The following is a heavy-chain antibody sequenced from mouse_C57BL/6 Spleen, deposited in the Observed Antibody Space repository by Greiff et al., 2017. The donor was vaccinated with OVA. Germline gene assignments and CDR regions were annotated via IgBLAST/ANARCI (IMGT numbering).Heavy chain of an antibody. V-gene: IGHV14-3*01. D-gene: IGHD2-2*01. Sequence: EVQVVESVAELVRPGASVKLSCTASGFNIKNTYMHWVKQRPEQGLEWIGRIDPANGNTKYAPKFQGKATITADTSSNTAYLQLSSLTSEDTAIYYCARFRVTTGKGDYFDYWGQGTTLTVSS. CDR2: IDPANGNT. CDR3: ARFRVTTGKGDYFDY. J-gene: IGHJ2*01. CDR1: GFNIKNTY.